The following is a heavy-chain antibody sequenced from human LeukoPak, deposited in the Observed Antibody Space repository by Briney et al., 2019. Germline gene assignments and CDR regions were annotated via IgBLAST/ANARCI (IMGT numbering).Heavy chain of an antibody. CDR3: ARGAQQFDP. CDR1: GYTFTSYG. V-gene: IGHV1-18*01. D-gene: IGHD2-2*01. J-gene: IGHJ5*02. CDR2: ISAYNGNT. Sequence: ASVKVSCKASGYTFTSYGISWVRQAPGQGLEWMGWISAYNGNTNYAQKLQGRVTITRNTSISTAYMELSSLRSEDTAVYYCARGAQQFDPWGQGTLVTVSS.